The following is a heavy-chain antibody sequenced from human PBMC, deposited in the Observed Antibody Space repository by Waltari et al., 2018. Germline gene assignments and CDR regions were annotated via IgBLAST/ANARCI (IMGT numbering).Heavy chain of an antibody. Sequence: QVQLVQSGAEVKKPGSSVKVSCKASGGTFSSYAISWVRQAPGQGLEWMGGIIPILGIANYAQKFQGRVTITADKSTSTAYMELSSLRSEDTAVYDCASGWAGQLPPEEDYYYYYMDVWGKGTTVTVSS. V-gene: IGHV1-69*10. CDR2: IIPILGIA. CDR1: GGTFSSYA. J-gene: IGHJ6*03. CDR3: ASGWAGQLPPEEDYYYYYMDV. D-gene: IGHD6-6*01.